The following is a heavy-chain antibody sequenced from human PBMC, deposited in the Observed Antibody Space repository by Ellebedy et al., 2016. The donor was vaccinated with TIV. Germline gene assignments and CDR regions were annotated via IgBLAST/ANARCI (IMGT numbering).Heavy chain of an antibody. Sequence: AASVKVSCKASGGTFSSYAISWVRQAPGQGLEWMGRIIPILGIANYAQKFQGRVTITADTSTSTAYMELSSLRFEDTAVYYCARDEGSVAGFDYWGQGTLVTVSS. V-gene: IGHV1-69*04. D-gene: IGHD2-15*01. CDR1: GGTFSSYA. CDR2: IIPILGIA. J-gene: IGHJ4*02. CDR3: ARDEGSVAGFDY.